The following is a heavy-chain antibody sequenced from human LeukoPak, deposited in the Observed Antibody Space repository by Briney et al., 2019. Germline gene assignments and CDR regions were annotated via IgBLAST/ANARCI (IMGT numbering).Heavy chain of an antibody. J-gene: IGHJ3*02. CDR1: GGSISSYY. Sequence: SETLSLTCTVSGGSISSYYWSWIRQPPGKGLEWIGYIYYSGSTNYNPSLKSRVTISVDTSKTQFSLKLSSGTAADTAVYYCARSSYYYGADAFDIWGQGTMVTVSS. CDR3: ARSSYYYGADAFDI. D-gene: IGHD3-10*01. V-gene: IGHV4-59*01. CDR2: IYYSGST.